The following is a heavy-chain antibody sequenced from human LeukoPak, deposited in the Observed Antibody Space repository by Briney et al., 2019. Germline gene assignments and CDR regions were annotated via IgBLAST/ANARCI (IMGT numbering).Heavy chain of an antibody. Sequence: SGGSLRLSCAASGFTFSSYAMSWVRQAPGKGLEWVSAISGSGGSTYYADSVKGRFTISRDNSKNSLYLQMNSLRTEDTASYYCANDISGYDFWSGYEAGTFDYWGQGTLVTVSS. CDR3: ANDISGYDFWSGYEAGTFDY. D-gene: IGHD3-3*01. CDR2: ISGSGGST. J-gene: IGHJ4*02. V-gene: IGHV3-23*01. CDR1: GFTFSSYA.